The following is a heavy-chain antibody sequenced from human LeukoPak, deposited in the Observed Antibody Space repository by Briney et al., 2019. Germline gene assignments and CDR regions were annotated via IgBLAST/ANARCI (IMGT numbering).Heavy chain of an antibody. D-gene: IGHD5-18*01. V-gene: IGHV4-39*01. CDR3: ARWIQLCSTYDP. J-gene: IGHJ5*02. CDR2: IYYSGST. Sequence: SEGLSLTCTVSEGSISRSGDYWGWIRQPPGKGLEWIGNIYYSGSTYYSSSLKSRVTISVDTYKKQFSLKLSSVTAADTAVYYCARWIQLCSTYDPWGQGTLVTVS. CDR1: EGSISRSGDY.